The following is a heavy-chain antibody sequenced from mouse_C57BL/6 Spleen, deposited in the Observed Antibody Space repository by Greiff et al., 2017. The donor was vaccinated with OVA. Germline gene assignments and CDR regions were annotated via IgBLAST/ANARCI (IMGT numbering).Heavy chain of an antibody. CDR2: IYPGDGDT. Sequence: VKLQESGAELVKPGASVKISCKASGYAFSSYWMNWVKQRPGKGLEWIGQIYPGDGDTNYNGKFKGKATLTADKSSSTAYMQLSSLTSEDSAVYFCARDDYDDYAMDYWGQGTSVTVSS. D-gene: IGHD2-4*01. V-gene: IGHV1-80*01. J-gene: IGHJ4*01. CDR1: GYAFSSYW. CDR3: ARDDYDDYAMDY.